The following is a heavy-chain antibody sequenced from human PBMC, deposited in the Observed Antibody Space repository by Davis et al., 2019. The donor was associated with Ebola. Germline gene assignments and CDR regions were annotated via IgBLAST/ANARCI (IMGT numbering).Heavy chain of an antibody. Sequence: PGGSLRLSCAASGFTFSSYGMHWVRQAPGKGLEWVAVISYDGSNKYYADSVKGRFTISRDNSKNTLYLQMNSLRAEDTAVYYTARGKDRDYWGQGTLVTVSS. J-gene: IGHJ4*02. CDR1: GFTFSSYG. V-gene: IGHV3-30*03. CDR2: ISYDGSNK. D-gene: IGHD1-1*01. CDR3: ARGKDRDY.